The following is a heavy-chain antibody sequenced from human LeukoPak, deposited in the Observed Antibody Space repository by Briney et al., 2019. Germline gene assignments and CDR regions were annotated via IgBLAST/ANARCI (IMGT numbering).Heavy chain of an antibody. D-gene: IGHD3-10*01. CDR2: ISAYNGNT. V-gene: IGHV1-18*01. J-gene: IGHJ5*02. Sequence: GASVKVSCKASGYTLTSYGISWVRQAPGQGLEWMGWISAYNGNTNYAQKLQGSVTMTTDTSTSTAYMELRSLRSDDTAVYYCARASQYYYGSGRKGWFDPWGQGTLVTVSS. CDR1: GYTLTSYG. CDR3: ARASQYYYGSGRKGWFDP.